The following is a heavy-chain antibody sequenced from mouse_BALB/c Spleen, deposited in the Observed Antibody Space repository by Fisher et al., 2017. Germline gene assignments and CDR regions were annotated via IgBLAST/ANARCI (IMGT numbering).Heavy chain of an antibody. V-gene: IGHV1-26*01. J-gene: IGHJ4*01. Sequence: KFKGKATLTVDKSSSTAYMELLSLTSEDSAVYYCARREGGYAMDYWGQGTSVTVSS. CDR3: ARREGGYAMDY.